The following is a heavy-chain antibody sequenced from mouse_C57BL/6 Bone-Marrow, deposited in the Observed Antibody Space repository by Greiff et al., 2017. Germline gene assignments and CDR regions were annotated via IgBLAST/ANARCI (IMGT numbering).Heavy chain of an antibody. J-gene: IGHJ3*01. Sequence: DVQLQESGPGLVKPSQSLSLTCSVTGYSITSGYYWNWIRQFPGNKLEWMGYISYDGSNNYNPSLKNRISITRDTSKNQFFLKLHSVTTEDTATYYCARGPAWFAYWGQGTLVTVSA. V-gene: IGHV3-6*01. CDR3: ARGPAWFAY. CDR2: ISYDGSN. CDR1: GYSITSGYY.